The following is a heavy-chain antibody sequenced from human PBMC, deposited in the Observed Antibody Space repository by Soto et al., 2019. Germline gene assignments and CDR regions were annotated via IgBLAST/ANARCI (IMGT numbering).Heavy chain of an antibody. CDR2: IIPIFGTA. V-gene: IGHV1-69*13. CDR1: GGTFSSYA. Sequence: ASVKVSCKASGGTFSSYAISWVRQAPGQGPEWMGGIIPIFGTANYAQKFQGRVTITADESTSTAYMELSSLRSEDTAVYYCARGVTGGYYYVGAFDIWGQGTMVTVS. CDR3: ARGVTGGYYYVGAFDI. D-gene: IGHD3-22*01. J-gene: IGHJ3*02.